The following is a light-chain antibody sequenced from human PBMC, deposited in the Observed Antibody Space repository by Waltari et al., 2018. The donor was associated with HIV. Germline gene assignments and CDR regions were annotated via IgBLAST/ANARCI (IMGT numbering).Light chain of an antibody. J-gene: IGLJ2*01. CDR3: TSYISSAIPV. Sequence: QSALPQPASVSGSPGQSITISCPGTDNDHYHVSWYQHRPGEAPQVIIFEVVNRPSGVSNRFSGSRSGNTASLTISGLLAEDEADYFCTSYISSAIPVFGGGTKVTVL. CDR2: EVV. CDR1: DNDHYH. V-gene: IGLV2-14*01.